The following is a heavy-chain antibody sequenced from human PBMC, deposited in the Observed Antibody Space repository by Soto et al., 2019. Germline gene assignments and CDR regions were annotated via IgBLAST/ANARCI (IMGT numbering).Heavy chain of an antibody. CDR1: GFTFSSYA. Sequence: GGSLRLSCAASGFTFSSYAMSWFRQAPGKGLEWVSAISGSGGSTYYADSVKGRFTISRDNSKNTLYLQMNSLRAEDTAVYYCAKQGSGPNYYGSGMDVWGQGTTVTVSS. J-gene: IGHJ6*02. CDR3: AKQGSGPNYYGSGMDV. CDR2: ISGSGGST. D-gene: IGHD3-10*01. V-gene: IGHV3-23*01.